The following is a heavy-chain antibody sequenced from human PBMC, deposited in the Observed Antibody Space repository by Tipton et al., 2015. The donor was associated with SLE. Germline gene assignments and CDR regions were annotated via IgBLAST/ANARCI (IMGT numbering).Heavy chain of an antibody. V-gene: IGHV1-69*01. J-gene: IGHJ6*02. D-gene: IGHD6-13*01. CDR3: AGGRAAAATRYSYYGMDV. CDR1: GGTFSSYA. Sequence: QLVQSGPEVKKPGSSVKVSCKASGGTFSSYAISWVRQAPGQGLEWMGGIIPIFGTANYAQKFQGRVTITADESTSTAYMELSSLRSEATGVYYCAGGRAAAATRYSYYGMDVWGQGTTVPVSS. CDR2: IIPIFGTA.